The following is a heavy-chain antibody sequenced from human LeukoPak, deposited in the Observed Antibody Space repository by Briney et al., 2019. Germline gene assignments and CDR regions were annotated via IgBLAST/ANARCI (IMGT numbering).Heavy chain of an antibody. CDR1: GFPFSSYV. D-gene: IGHD3-22*01. CDR3: AKGYYFDSSGYLNIEY. J-gene: IGHJ4*02. Sequence: GGSLRLSCAASGFPFSSYVMTWVRQAPGKGLEWVSAISGSGGSTYYADSVKGRFTISRDNSKNTLYLQMNSLRAEDTAVYYCAKGYYFDSSGYLNIEYWGQGTLVTVSS. V-gene: IGHV3-23*01. CDR2: ISGSGGST.